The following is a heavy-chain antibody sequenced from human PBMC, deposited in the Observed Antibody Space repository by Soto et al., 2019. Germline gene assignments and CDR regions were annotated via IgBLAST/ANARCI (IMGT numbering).Heavy chain of an antibody. CDR1: GGTFSSYA. V-gene: IGHV1-69*01. CDR2: IIPIFGTA. J-gene: IGHJ6*02. Sequence: QVQLVQSGAEVKKPGSSVKVSCKASGGTFSSYAISWVRQAPGQGLEWLGGIIPIFGTANYAQKFQGRVTITADEPTSTAHMELSSLRSDDTAVYYCATRPGAILEYYGMDVWGQGTTVTASS. CDR3: ATRPGAILEYYGMDV. D-gene: IGHD2-2*02.